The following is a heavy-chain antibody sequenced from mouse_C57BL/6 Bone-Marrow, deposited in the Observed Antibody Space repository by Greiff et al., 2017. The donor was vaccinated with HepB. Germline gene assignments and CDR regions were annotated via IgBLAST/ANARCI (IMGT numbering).Heavy chain of an antibody. D-gene: IGHD1-1*01. CDR3: GKRVFIYYYGSSYAWFAY. CDR1: GYTFTSYW. CDR2: INPSSGYT. Sequence: VQLQQSGAELAKPGASVKLSCKASGYTFTSYWMHWVKQRPGQGLEWIGYINPSSGYTKYNQKFKDKATLTADKSSSTAYMQLSSLTYEYSAVYYCGKRVFIYYYGSSYAWFAYWGQGTLVTVSA. J-gene: IGHJ3*01. V-gene: IGHV1-7*01.